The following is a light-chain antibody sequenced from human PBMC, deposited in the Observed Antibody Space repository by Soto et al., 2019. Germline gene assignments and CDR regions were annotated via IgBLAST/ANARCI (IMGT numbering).Light chain of an antibody. V-gene: IGLV2-14*01. CDR1: TSDFVNYNY. CDR2: EVS. J-gene: IGLJ2*01. Sequence: QSALTQPASLSGSPGQSVTISCSGTTSDFVNYNYVSWYQHHPGKAPQLILFEVSNRPSGVSSRFSGSKSGNTASLIISGLQAEDEAYYYCSSYTVITDVVFGGGTKLTVL. CDR3: SSYTVITDVV.